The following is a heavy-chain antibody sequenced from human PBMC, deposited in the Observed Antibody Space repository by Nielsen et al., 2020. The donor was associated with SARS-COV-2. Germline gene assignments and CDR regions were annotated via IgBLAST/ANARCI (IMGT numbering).Heavy chain of an antibody. CDR2: IFNTGST. J-gene: IGHJ4*02. CDR3: ARDRWQQLVPTY. CDR1: GDSINSGSYY. D-gene: IGHD6-13*01. Sequence: SETLSLTCTVSGDSINSGSYYWSWVRQPAGKGLEWIGHIFNTGSTSYNPSLRSRVTILVDTSKNYFSLKLTSVTAADTAVYYCARDRWQQLVPTYWGQGTLVTVSS. V-gene: IGHV4-61*10.